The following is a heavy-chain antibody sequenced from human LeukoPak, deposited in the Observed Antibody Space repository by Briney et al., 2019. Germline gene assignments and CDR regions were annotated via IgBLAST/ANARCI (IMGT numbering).Heavy chain of an antibody. CDR1: GFIFSHHG. V-gene: IGHV3-21*06. CDR2: IRADAVTT. J-gene: IGHJ4*02. CDR3: ARDEVAGSFDY. Sequence: GGTLRLSCATSGFIFSHHGMNWVRQAPGKGLEWVSGIRADAVTTYYADSVKGRFIISRDNAENSVYLQMNSLRAEDTAVYYCARDEVAGSFDYWGQGTLVTVSS.